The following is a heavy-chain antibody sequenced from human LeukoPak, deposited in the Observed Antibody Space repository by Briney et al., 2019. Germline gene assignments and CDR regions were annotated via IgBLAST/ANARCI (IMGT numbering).Heavy chain of an antibody. V-gene: IGHV3-23*01. CDR3: AKDNYYGSSGFDY. D-gene: IGHD3-22*01. Sequence: GGSLRLSCAASGFSFSSYAMSWVRQAPGKGLEWVSAISGSGGSTYYADSVKGRFTISRDNSKNTLYLQMNSLRAEDTAVYYCAKDNYYGSSGFDYWGQGTLVTVSS. J-gene: IGHJ4*02. CDR2: ISGSGGST. CDR1: GFSFSSYA.